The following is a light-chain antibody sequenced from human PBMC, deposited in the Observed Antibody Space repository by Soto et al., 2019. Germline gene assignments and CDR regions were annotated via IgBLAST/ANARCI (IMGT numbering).Light chain of an antibody. J-gene: IGKJ4*01. CDR2: AAS. CDR3: QQNYSTPFA. Sequence: DIQMTQSPSSLSASVGDRVTITCRASQNINKYLNWYQQKPGKAPKLLIYAASSLQSGVPSRFRGSGSGTDFTLTISSLQPEDFATYYCQQNYSTPFAFGGGTKVEIK. CDR1: QNINKY. V-gene: IGKV1-39*01.